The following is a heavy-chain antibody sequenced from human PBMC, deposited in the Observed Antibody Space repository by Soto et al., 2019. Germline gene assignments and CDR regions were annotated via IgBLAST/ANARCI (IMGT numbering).Heavy chain of an antibody. J-gene: IGHJ6*02. D-gene: IGHD2-2*01. V-gene: IGHV5-10-1*01. Sequence: GESLKISCEGSGYSFTSYWISWVRQMPGKGLEWMGRIDPSDSYTNYSPSFQGHVTISADKSISTAYLQWSSLKASDTAMYYCASSPRGYCSSTSCRELGNYYGMDVWGQGTTVTSP. CDR3: ASSPRGYCSSTSCRELGNYYGMDV. CDR2: IDPSDSYT. CDR1: GYSFTSYW.